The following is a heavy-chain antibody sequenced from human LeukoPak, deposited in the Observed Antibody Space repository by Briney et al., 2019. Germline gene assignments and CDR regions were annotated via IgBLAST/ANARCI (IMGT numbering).Heavy chain of an antibody. D-gene: IGHD5-18*01. CDR3: AAGRPYSLLDY. Sequence: ASVKVSCKASGYTFTSYYMHWVRQAPGQGLEWMGGFDVIDSGTFYAQKFQGRVTMTEDSSTDTAYMELRSLTSDDTALYYCAAGRPYSLLDYWGQGTLVTVSS. CDR1: GYTFTSYY. CDR2: FDVIDSGT. V-gene: IGHV1-24*01. J-gene: IGHJ4*02.